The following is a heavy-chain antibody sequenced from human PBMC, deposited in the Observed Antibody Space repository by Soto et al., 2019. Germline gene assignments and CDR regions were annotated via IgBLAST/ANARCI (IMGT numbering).Heavy chain of an antibody. V-gene: IGHV4-4*07. D-gene: IGHD2-2*01. J-gene: IGHJ4*02. CDR3: ARDIGSYAYAEGY. CDR2: VYSRGTT. Sequence: QVQLQESGPGLVKPSETLSLTCSVSGGSINSYWWSWIRQPAGKGLEWIGRVYSRGTTDYNPSLNSRATMSVETSKNQFSLKLTSVTAADTAVYYCARDIGSYAYAEGYWGQGIQVTVSS. CDR1: GGSINSYW.